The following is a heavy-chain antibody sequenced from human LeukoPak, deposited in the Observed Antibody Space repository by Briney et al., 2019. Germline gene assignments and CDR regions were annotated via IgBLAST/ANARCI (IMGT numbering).Heavy chain of an antibody. CDR2: IYYSGST. V-gene: IGHV4-59*01. CDR3: ARTWGYFDY. J-gene: IGHJ4*02. D-gene: IGHD7-27*01. CDR1: GGSISSYY. Sequence: SETLSLTCTVSGGSISSYYWSWIRQPPGKGLEWIGYIYYSGSTNYNPSLKSRVTISVDTSKNQFSLKLSSVTAADTAVYYCARTWGYFDYWGQGTLVTVSS.